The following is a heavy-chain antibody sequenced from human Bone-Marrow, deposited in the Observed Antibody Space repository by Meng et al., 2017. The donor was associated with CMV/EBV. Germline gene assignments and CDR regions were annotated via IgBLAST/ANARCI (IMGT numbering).Heavy chain of an antibody. Sequence: GESLKISCAASGFTFSSYAMSWVRQAPGKGLEWVSAISGSGGSTYYADSVKGRFTISRDNSKNTLYLQMNSLRAEDTAVYYCAKDLLYLFSFDIWGQGTMVTFSS. CDR2: ISGSGGST. CDR1: GFTFSSYA. D-gene: IGHD1-26*01. J-gene: IGHJ3*02. CDR3: AKDLLYLFSFDI. V-gene: IGHV3-23*01.